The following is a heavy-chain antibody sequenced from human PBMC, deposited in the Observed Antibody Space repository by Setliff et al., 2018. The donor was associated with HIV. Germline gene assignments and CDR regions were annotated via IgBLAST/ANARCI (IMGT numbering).Heavy chain of an antibody. V-gene: IGHV3-43*02. CDR2: ISWNSGST. J-gene: IGHJ4*02. CDR1: GSGFTFDDYA. Sequence: PGGSLRLSCAASGSGFTFDDYAMHWVRQAPGKGLEWVPGISWNSGSTYYADSVKGRFTISRDNSKNSLYLQMNSLRTEDTALYYCAKDILLSRWFPGLRDGYNPGGFDYWGQGTLVTVSS. CDR3: AKDILLSRWFPGLRDGYNPGGFDY. D-gene: IGHD5-12*01.